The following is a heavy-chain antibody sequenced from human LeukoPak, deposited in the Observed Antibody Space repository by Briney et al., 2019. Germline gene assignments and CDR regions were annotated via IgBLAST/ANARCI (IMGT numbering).Heavy chain of an antibody. D-gene: IGHD3-9*01. CDR1: EFTFSSYK. V-gene: IGHV3-48*03. J-gene: IGHJ5*02. CDR2: ISSSGSTI. CDR3: ARAPTRFRRDWFVP. Sequence: PGGSLRLSCAASEFTFSSYKMNWIRQAPGKGLEWVSYISSSGSTIYYADSVKGRFTISRDNAKNSLYLQMNNLRVEDTAVYYCARAPTRFRRDWFVPWGPGTLVTVSS.